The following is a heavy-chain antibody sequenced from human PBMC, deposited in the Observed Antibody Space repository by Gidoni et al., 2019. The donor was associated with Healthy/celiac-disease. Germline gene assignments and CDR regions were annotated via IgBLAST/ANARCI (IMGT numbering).Heavy chain of an antibody. CDR2: INHSGST. CDR3: ARGFHNSSSLAYFDY. D-gene: IGHD6-6*01. V-gene: IGHV4-34*01. CDR1: GGSFSGYY. J-gene: IGHJ4*02. Sequence: QVQLQQWGAGLLKPSETLSLTCAVYGGSFSGYYWSWLRQPPGKGLEWIGEINHSGSTNYNPSLKSRVTISVDTSKNQFSLKLSSVTAADTAVYYCARGFHNSSSLAYFDYWGQGTLVTVSS.